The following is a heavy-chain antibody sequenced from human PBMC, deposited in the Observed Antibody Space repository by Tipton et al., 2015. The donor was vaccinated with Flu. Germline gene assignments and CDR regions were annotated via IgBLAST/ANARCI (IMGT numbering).Heavy chain of an antibody. V-gene: IGHV2-5*02. J-gene: IGHJ3*02. CDR1: GFSLSTSGVA. D-gene: IGHD1-26*01. CDR2: IFWDGDQ. CDR3: AHRPDSGAFDI. Sequence: LVKPTQTLTLTCTVSGFSLSTSGVAVGWLRQPPGKALEWLALIFWDGDQRYNPSLRDRITITHDTSKTQVVLRVTNVDPVDTASYFCAHRPDSGAFDIWGQGTNVTVSS.